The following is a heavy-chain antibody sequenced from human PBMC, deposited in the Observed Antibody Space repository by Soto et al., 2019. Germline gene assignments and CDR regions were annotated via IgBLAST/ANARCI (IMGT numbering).Heavy chain of an antibody. V-gene: IGHV1-69*13. Sequence: SVKVSCKASGCTFSSYAISWVRQAPGQGVEWVGGIIPRFGTANYAQKFQGRVTITADESTSTAYMELSSLRSEDRAMYYCAKVKYDSSGYYRNFDYWGQGTLVTVSS. CDR1: GCTFSSYA. CDR2: IIPRFGTA. D-gene: IGHD3-22*01. J-gene: IGHJ4*02. CDR3: AKVKYDSSGYYRNFDY.